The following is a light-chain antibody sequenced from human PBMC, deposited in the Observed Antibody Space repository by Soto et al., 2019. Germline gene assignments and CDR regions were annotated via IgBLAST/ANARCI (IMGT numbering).Light chain of an antibody. Sequence: DIQMTQSPSTLSASVGDRVTITCRASQSISPWLAWYQQKQGKAPKLLIYKASSLGSGVPSRFSGSGSGTEFTLTISSLQPDDLATYYCQHYKTYSRTFGQGTKVEIK. V-gene: IGKV1-5*03. CDR2: KAS. CDR3: QHYKTYSRT. J-gene: IGKJ1*01. CDR1: QSISPW.